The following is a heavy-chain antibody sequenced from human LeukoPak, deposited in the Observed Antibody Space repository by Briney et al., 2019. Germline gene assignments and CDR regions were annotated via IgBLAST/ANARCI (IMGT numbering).Heavy chain of an antibody. J-gene: IGHJ3*02. V-gene: IGHV3-23*01. D-gene: IGHD2-2*01. CDR1: GFTFSSYA. Sequence: GGSLRLSCAASGFTFSSYAMSWVRQAPGKGLEWVSAISGGGGSTYYADSVKGRFTISRDNSKNTLYLQMNSLRAEDTAVYYCAKGFNIVVVVPAATPYFPFDIWGQGTMVTVSS. CDR3: AKGFNIVVVVPAATPYFPFDI. CDR2: ISGGGGST.